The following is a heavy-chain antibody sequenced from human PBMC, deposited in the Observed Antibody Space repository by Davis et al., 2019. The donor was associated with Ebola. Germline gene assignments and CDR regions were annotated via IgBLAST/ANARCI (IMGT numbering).Heavy chain of an antibody. Sequence: PGGSLRLSCAASGFTFSSYAMHWVRQAPGKGLEWVAVISYDGSNKYYADSVKGRFTISRDNSKNTLYLQMNSLRAEDTAVYYCARDHLLRFLEWSGAFDIWGQGTMVTVSS. CDR3: ARDHLLRFLEWSGAFDI. V-gene: IGHV3-30-3*01. D-gene: IGHD3-3*01. J-gene: IGHJ3*02. CDR2: ISYDGSNK. CDR1: GFTFSSYA.